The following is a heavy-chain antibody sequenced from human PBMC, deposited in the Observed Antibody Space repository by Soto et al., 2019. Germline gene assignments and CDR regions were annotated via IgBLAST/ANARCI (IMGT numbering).Heavy chain of an antibody. CDR3: ARDILGGAYDFWH. J-gene: IGHJ4*02. Sequence: EVQLVESGGGLVQPGGSLRLSCAASGFTVSSVNMTWVRQAPGKGLEWVSVITSGGSTYYADSVRGRFTISRDNSKNTLYLQMNSLRAEDTAVYYCARDILGGAYDFWHGGQGTLVTVSS. V-gene: IGHV3-66*01. CDR1: GFTVSSVN. CDR2: ITSGGST. D-gene: IGHD3-3*01.